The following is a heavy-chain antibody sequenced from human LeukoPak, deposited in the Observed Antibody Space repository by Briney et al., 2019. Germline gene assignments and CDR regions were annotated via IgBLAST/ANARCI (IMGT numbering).Heavy chain of an antibody. CDR3: ARVREGIAVAATDY. Sequence: PGRSLRLSCAASGFTFSSYAMHWVRQAPGKGLEWVAVITYDGSNKYYADSVKGRFTISRENSKNTLYLQMNSLRAEDTAVYYCARVREGIAVAATDYWGQGTLVTVSS. J-gene: IGHJ4*02. CDR1: GFTFSSYA. V-gene: IGHV3-30-3*01. CDR2: ITYDGSNK. D-gene: IGHD6-19*01.